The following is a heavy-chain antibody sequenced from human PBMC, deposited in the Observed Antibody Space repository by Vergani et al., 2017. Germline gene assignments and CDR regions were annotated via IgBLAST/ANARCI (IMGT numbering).Heavy chain of an antibody. CDR3: ARDYSGSYYTYFDY. D-gene: IGHD1-26*01. CDR1: GYSISSGYY. Sequence: QVQLQESGPGLVKPSETLSLTCTVSGYSISSGYYWGWIRQPPGKGLEWIGSIYHSGSTYYNPSLKSRVTISVDTSKNQFSLKLISVTAADTAVYYCARDYSGSYYTYFDYWGQGTLVTVAS. J-gene: IGHJ4*02. V-gene: IGHV4-38-2*02. CDR2: IYHSGST.